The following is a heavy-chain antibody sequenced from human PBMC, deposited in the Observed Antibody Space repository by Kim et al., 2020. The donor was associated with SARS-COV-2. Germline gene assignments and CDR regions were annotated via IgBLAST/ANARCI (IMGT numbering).Heavy chain of an antibody. V-gene: IGHV4-34*01. CDR2: INHSGST. D-gene: IGHD1-26*01. J-gene: IGHJ6*02. Sequence: SETLSLTCAVYGGSFSGYYWSWIRQPPGKGLEWIGEINHSGSTNYNPSLKSRVTISVDTSKNQFSLKLSSVTAADTAVYYCAGCSGSQPIYYYYGMDVWGQGTTVTVSS. CDR3: AGCSGSQPIYYYYGMDV. CDR1: GGSFSGYY.